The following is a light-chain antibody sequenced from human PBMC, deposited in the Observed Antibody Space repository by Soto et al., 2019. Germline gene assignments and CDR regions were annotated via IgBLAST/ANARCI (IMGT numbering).Light chain of an antibody. CDR2: DAS. CDR3: QQRSNWPQYT. J-gene: IGKJ2*01. V-gene: IGKV3-11*01. CDR1: QSVSSY. Sequence: EIVLTQSPATLSLSPGERVTLSCRASQSVSSYLAWYQQKPGQAPRLLIYDASNTATGIPARFSGSGSGTDFTLTISSLEPEDFAVYYCQQRSNWPQYTFGQGTKLEIK.